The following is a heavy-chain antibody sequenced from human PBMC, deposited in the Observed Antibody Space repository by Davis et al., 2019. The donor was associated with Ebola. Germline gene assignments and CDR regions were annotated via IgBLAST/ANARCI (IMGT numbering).Heavy chain of an antibody. CDR3: AKDRRDTASFDY. V-gene: IGHV3-30-3*01. J-gene: IGHJ4*02. Sequence: GGSLRLSCAASGFTFSSYAMHWVRQAPGKGLEWVAVISYDGSNKYYADSVKGRFTISRDNSKNTLYLQMNSLRAEDTAVYYCAKDRRDTASFDYWGQGTLVTVSS. CDR1: GFTFSSYA. D-gene: IGHD5-18*01. CDR2: ISYDGSNK.